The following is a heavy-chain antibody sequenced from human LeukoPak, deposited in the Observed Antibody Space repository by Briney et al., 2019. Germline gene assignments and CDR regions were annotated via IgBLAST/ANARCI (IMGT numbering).Heavy chain of an antibody. J-gene: IGHJ4*02. CDR3: ARLGGVGALSQFDH. CDR1: GCRFSSYW. Sequence: GESLKISCKGSGCRFSSYWIGWVRQMPGKGLEWLGIIYPGDSDTRYSPSFQGQVTLSADKSISTTYLQWSSLKASDTAMYYCARLGGVGALSQFDHWGQGTLVTVSS. CDR2: IYPGDSDT. D-gene: IGHD1-26*01. V-gene: IGHV5-51*01.